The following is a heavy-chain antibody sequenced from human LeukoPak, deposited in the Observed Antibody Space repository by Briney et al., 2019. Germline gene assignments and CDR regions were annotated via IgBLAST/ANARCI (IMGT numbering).Heavy chain of an antibody. Sequence: SVKVSCETSGYTFTGYFLNWVRQAPGQRLEWMGRINPNSGGTNCGQKFQDRVTLTRDTSIATAYMELSSQTSDDTAVYYCARVDAASLAVYYWGQGTLVTVSS. CDR2: INPNSGGT. CDR1: GYTFTGYF. V-gene: IGHV1-2*02. J-gene: IGHJ4*02. D-gene: IGHD6-13*01. CDR3: ARVDAASLAVYY.